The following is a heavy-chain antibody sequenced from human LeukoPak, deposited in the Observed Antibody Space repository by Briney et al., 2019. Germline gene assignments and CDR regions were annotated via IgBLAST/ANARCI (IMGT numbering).Heavy chain of an antibody. CDR1: GFTFSDYG. CDR2: ISDGGSFT. Sequence: GGTLRLSCAASGFTFSDYGMTWVRQAPGKGLEWVSTISDGGSFTYYADSVKGRFTISRDNSKNTLFLQMNTLRAEDTAVYYCAKSRGSGSNMARGVNFDYWGQGTLVTVSS. D-gene: IGHD3-10*01. V-gene: IGHV3-23*01. CDR3: AKSRGSGSNMARGVNFDY. J-gene: IGHJ4*02.